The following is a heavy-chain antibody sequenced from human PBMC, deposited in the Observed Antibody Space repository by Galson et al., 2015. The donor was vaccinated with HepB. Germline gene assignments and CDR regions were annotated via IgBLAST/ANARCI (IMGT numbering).Heavy chain of an antibody. CDR1: GFTFSSYA. D-gene: IGHD3-3*01. Sequence: SLRLSCAASGFTFSSYAMSWVRQAPGKGLEWVSAISGSGGSTYYADSVKGRFTISRDNSKNTLYLQMNSLIAEDTAVYYCAKELGFLEWLLYDYYYYYGMDVWGQGTTVTVSS. CDR2: ISGSGGST. J-gene: IGHJ6*02. CDR3: AKELGFLEWLLYDYYYYYGMDV. V-gene: IGHV3-23*01.